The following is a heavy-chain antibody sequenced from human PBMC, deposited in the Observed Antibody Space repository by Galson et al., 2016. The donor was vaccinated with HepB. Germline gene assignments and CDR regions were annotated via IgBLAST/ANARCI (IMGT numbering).Heavy chain of an antibody. CDR3: AKDPRXYSAYDPGSGMDI. CDR2: INPYTGKT. Sequence: SVKVSCKASGYTFVSYGISWERQAPGQGLEWMGWINPYTGKTIYAQKLQDRVTMTTDTSTSTAYMELTSLTSDDPAVYYCAKDPRXYSAYDPGSGMDIWG. J-gene: IGHJ6*02. D-gene: IGHD5-12*01. V-gene: IGHV1-18*01. CDR1: GYTFVSYG.